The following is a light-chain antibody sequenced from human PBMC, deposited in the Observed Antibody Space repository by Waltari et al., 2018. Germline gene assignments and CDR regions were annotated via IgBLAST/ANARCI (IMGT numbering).Light chain of an antibody. CDR1: SSDVGGYNY. CDR2: DVS. V-gene: IGLV2-14*03. J-gene: IGLJ2*01. CDR3: SSYISSSTLEL. Sequence: QSALTQPASVSGSPGQSITISCTGTSSDVGGYNYVSGYQQHPGKAPKRMIYDVSNRPSGVSNRFSGSKSGNTASLTISGLQAEDEADYYCSSYISSSTLELFGGGTSLTVL.